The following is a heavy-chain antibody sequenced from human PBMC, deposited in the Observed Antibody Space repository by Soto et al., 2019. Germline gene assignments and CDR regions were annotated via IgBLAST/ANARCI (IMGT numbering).Heavy chain of an antibody. CDR1: GFTFSSYG. J-gene: IGHJ4*02. CDR2: IWYDGSNK. D-gene: IGHD3-22*01. Sequence: GGSLRLSCAASGFTFSSYGMHWVRQAPGKGLEWVAVIWYDGSNKYYADSVKGRFTIFRDNSKNTLYLQMNSLRAEDTAVYYCARDGRRHYCDSSGYLNDWGQGTLVTVSS. V-gene: IGHV3-33*01. CDR3: ARDGRRHYCDSSGYLND.